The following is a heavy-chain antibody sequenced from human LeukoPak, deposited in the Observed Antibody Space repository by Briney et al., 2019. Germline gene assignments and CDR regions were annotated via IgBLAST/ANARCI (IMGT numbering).Heavy chain of an antibody. CDR3: AKDKLDGYSSGWFDY. CDR2: ISGSGGST. V-gene: IGHV3-23*01. CDR1: GFTFSSYA. Sequence: GGSLRLSCAASGFTFSSYAMSWVRQAPGKGLEWVSAISGSGGSTYYADSVKGRFTISRDNSKNTLYLQMNSLRAEDTALYYCAKDKLDGYSSGWFDYWGQGTLVTVSS. J-gene: IGHJ4*02. D-gene: IGHD6-19*01.